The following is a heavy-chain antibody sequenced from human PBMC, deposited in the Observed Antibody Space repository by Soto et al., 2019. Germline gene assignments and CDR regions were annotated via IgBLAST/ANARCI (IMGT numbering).Heavy chain of an antibody. J-gene: IGHJ1*01. Sequence: GGSLRLSCAASGFTFSSYAMSWVRQAPGKGLEWVSAISGSGGSTYYADSVKGRFTISRDNSKNTLYLQMNSLRAEDTAVYYCAKVDVGSGWPRPGEYFQHWGQGTLVTVSS. CDR2: ISGSGGST. CDR1: GFTFSSYA. V-gene: IGHV3-23*01. D-gene: IGHD6-19*01. CDR3: AKVDVGSGWPRPGEYFQH.